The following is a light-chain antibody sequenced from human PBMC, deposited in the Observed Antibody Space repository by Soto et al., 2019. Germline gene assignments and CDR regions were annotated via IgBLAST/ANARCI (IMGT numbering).Light chain of an antibody. CDR3: QQYNSYPYT. CDR1: QSISSW. Sequence: DIQMTRSPSTLSASVGDRVTITCRASQSISSWLAWYQQKPGKAPKLLIYDASSLESGVPSRFSGSGSGTEFTLTISSLQPDDFATYYCQQYNSYPYTFGQGTKLEIK. J-gene: IGKJ2*01. V-gene: IGKV1-5*01. CDR2: DAS.